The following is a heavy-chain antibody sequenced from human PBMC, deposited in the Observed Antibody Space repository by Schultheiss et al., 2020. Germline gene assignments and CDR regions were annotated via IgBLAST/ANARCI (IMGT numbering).Heavy chain of an antibody. J-gene: IGHJ4*02. V-gene: IGHV3-49*04. Sequence: GGSLRLSCAASGFTFSADDKHWVRQAPGKGLEWVGFIRSKAYGGTAEYAASVKGRVTISRDDSSSIAYLQMNSLRIEDTAVYYCARTMGATTNDIDYWGQGTLVTVSS. CDR1: GFTFSADD. CDR2: IRSKAYGGTA. CDR3: ARTMGATTNDIDY. D-gene: IGHD1-26*01.